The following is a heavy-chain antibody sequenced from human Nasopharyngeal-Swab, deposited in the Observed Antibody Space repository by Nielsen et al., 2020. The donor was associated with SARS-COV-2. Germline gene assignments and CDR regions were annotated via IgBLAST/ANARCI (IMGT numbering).Heavy chain of an antibody. CDR1: GFTFSSYW. Sequence: GESLKISCAASGFTFSSYWMSWVRRAPGKGLEWVANIKEDGSEKYYVESVKGRFTISRDNAKNSLYLQMNNLRAEDTAVYYCAREDLDDTAMVTRGYDYWSQGTVVTVSS. J-gene: IGHJ4*02. CDR3: AREDLDDTAMVTRGYDY. CDR2: IKEDGSEK. D-gene: IGHD5-18*01. V-gene: IGHV3-7*01.